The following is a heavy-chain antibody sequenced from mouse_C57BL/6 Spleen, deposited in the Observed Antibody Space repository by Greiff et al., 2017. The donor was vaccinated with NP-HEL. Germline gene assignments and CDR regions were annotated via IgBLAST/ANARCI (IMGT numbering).Heavy chain of an antibody. CDR3: ARHGDYDGGWFAY. V-gene: IGHV2-6-1*01. D-gene: IGHD2-4*01. CDR1: GFSLTSYG. J-gene: IGHJ3*01. CDR2: IWSDGST. Sequence: VQLQQSGPGLVAPSQSLSITCTVSGFSLTSYGVHWVRQPPGKGLEWLVVIWSDGSTTYNSALKSRLSISKDNSKSQVFLKMNSLQTDDTAMYYCARHGDYDGGWFAYWGQGTLVTVSA.